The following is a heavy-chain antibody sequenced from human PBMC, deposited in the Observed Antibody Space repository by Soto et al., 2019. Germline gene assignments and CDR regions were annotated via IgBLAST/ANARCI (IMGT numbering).Heavy chain of an antibody. J-gene: IGHJ6*02. D-gene: IGHD1-1*01. V-gene: IGHV3-30*18. CDR1: AFTFNSYA. CDR2: ISYDGGNK. Sequence: QVQLVESGGGVVQPGTSLRLSCAASAFTFNSYAMYWVRQAPGKGLEWVAVISYDGGNKYYADSVKGRFTISRDNSKSTLYLEMNSLRPEDTAVYYCVKGSGRYYYNGMDVWGQGTTVTVSS. CDR3: VKGSGRYYYNGMDV.